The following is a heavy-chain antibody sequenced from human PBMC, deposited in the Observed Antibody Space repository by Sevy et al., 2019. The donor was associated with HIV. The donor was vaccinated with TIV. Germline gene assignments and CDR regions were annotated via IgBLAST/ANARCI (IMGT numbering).Heavy chain of an antibody. CDR2: IYSDGTT. V-gene: IGHV3-53*01. CDR1: GFTVSRNF. D-gene: IGHD6-6*01. CDR3: VGADRPNQGDF. Sequence: GGSLRLSCAASGFTVSRNFMSWIRQAPGKGLEWVSIIYSDGTTFYDDSLKGRLTISRDNSRNTLYLQMNTLRAEDTAVYYCVGADRPNQGDFWGQGTLVTVSS. J-gene: IGHJ4*02.